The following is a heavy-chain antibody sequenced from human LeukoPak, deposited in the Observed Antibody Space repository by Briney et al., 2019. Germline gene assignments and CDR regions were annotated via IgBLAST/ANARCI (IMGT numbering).Heavy chain of an antibody. Sequence: GGSLRLSCAASGFTISDYWMSWVRQAPGKGLEWVANIKEDGSEKNYVDSAKGRFTISRDNAKNSLYLQMNNLRAEDTAVYYCASKGGSFTISGVLYNDAFAIWGQGTMVTVSS. V-gene: IGHV3-7*01. CDR2: IKEDGSEK. D-gene: IGHD3-3*01. CDR1: GFTISDYW. J-gene: IGHJ3*02. CDR3: ASKGGSFTISGVLYNDAFAI.